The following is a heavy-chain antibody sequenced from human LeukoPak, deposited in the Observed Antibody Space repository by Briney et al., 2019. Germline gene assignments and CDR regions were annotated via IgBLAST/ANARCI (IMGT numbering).Heavy chain of an antibody. CDR3: AKGYRRSNFDY. J-gene: IGHJ4*02. CDR2: IYYSGST. V-gene: IGHV4-59*01. CDR1: GGSISSYY. D-gene: IGHD6-13*01. Sequence: SETLSLTCTVSGGSISSYYLSWIRQPPGKGLEWIGYIYYSGSTNYNPSLKSRVTISVDTSKNQFSLKLSSVTAADTAVYYCAKGYRRSNFDYWGQGTLVTVSS.